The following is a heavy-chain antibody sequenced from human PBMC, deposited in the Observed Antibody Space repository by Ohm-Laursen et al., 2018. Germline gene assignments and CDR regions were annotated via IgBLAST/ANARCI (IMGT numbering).Heavy chain of an antibody. J-gene: IGHJ4*02. V-gene: IGHV3-30*18. D-gene: IGHD6-13*01. Sequence: SLRLSCSASGFTFSSYGMHWVRQAPGKGLEWVAVISYDGSNKYYADSVKGRFTISRDNSKNTLYLQMNSLRAEDTAVYYCAKGASSSWNFDYWGQGTLVTVSS. CDR3: AKGASSSWNFDY. CDR2: ISYDGSNK. CDR1: GFTFSSYG.